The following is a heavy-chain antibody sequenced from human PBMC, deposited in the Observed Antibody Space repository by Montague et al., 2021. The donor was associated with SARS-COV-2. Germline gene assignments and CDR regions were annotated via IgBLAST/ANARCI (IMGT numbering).Heavy chain of an antibody. D-gene: IGHD3-22*01. V-gene: IGHV3-48*03. CDR1: GFTFSNYA. J-gene: IGHJ4*02. CDR2: ISSSGSSI. Sequence: SLRLSCAASGFTFSNYAMSWVRQATGKGLEWVSYISSSGSSIYYADSVKGRFTISRDNAKNSLYLQMNSLRAEDTAVYYCAREGYYDSSGYPLSYWGQGTLVTVSS. CDR3: AREGYYDSSGYPLSY.